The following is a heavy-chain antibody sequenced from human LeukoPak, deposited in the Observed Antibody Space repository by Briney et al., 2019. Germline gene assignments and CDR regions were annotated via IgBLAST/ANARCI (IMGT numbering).Heavy chain of an antibody. CDR2: ISGSSTYI. Sequence: GGSLRLSCAATGFTFSSYSTDWVRQAPGKGLEWVSSISGSSTYIYYADSVKGRFTISRDNAKNSLYLQMNSLRVEDTAVYYCARDSETDYYVNSGPVLGNWGQGTLVTVSS. V-gene: IGHV3-21*01. CDR3: ARDSETDYYVNSGPVLGN. D-gene: IGHD3-22*01. J-gene: IGHJ4*02. CDR1: GFTFSSYS.